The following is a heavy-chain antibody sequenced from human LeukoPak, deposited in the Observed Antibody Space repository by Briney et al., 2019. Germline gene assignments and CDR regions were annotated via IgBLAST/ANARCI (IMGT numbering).Heavy chain of an antibody. Sequence: SETLSLTCIVSGGSIIIDNYYWARIRQPPGKGLEWIGSAHYSGDAYYNPSLKSRVTISVDTSNNQFSLKLSSVTAADTAVYYCARVPRSYYYYYYMDVWGKGTTVTVSS. V-gene: IGHV4-39*07. CDR3: ARVPRSYYYYYYMDV. CDR2: AHYSGDA. J-gene: IGHJ6*03. CDR1: GGSIIIDNYY.